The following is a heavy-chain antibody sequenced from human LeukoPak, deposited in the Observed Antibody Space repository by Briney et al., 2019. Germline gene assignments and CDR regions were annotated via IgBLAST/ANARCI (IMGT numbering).Heavy chain of an antibody. V-gene: IGHV4-61*05. D-gene: IGHD3-10*02. J-gene: IGHJ4*02. CDR1: GGSISSSSYY. CDR2: IYYSGST. Sequence: SETLSLTCTVSGGSISSSSYYWGWIRQPPGKGLEWIGYIYYSGSTNYNPSLKSRVTISVDTSKNQFSLKLSSVTAADTAVYYCASADYNTYYYVKWGQGTLVTVSS. CDR3: ASADYNTYYYVK.